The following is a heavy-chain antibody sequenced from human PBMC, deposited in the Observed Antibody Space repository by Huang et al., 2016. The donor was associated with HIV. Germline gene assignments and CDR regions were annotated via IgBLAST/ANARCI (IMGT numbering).Heavy chain of an antibody. D-gene: IGHD3-10*01. V-gene: IGHV1-18*01. CDR3: ARQGFGRSDAFDI. J-gene: IGHJ3*02. CDR1: DYTFNTYS. CDR2: INGYNGNT. Sequence: VQLVQSESEAKKPGASVKVSCKASDYTFNTYSINWVRQAPGQGLEWMGRINGYNGNTKYAQKFQDRVTLTTDTSTTTAYMELRTLLSDDTAVYYCARQGFGRSDAFDIWGQGTMVSVSS.